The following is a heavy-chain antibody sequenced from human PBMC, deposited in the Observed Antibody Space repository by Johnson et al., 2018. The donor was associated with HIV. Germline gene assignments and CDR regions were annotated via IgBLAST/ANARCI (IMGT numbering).Heavy chain of an antibody. Sequence: QVQLVESGGAVVQPGGSLRLSCAASGFTFSSYAMHWVRQAPGKGLECVAVISYDGGNKYYADSVKGRFTISRDNSKNTLNLQINSLRVEDTAVYYCARDHGQLWLLPAFDIWGPGTMVTVSS. J-gene: IGHJ3*02. CDR1: GFTFSSYA. CDR2: ISYDGGNK. D-gene: IGHD5-18*01. V-gene: IGHV3-30*04. CDR3: ARDHGQLWLLPAFDI.